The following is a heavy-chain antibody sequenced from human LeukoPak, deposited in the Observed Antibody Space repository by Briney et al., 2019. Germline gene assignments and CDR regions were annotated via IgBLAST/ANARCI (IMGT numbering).Heavy chain of an antibody. Sequence: PGRSLRLSCSASGFTFTRYAMHWVRQAPGKGLEWVAVISYDGSNKYYADSVKGRFTISRDNSKNTLSLQMNSLRPEDTAVYYCARAHLSSSSTDYMDVWGEGTTVTISS. V-gene: IGHV3-30*04. CDR3: ARAHLSSSSTDYMDV. D-gene: IGHD6-6*01. J-gene: IGHJ6*03. CDR2: ISYDGSNK. CDR1: GFTFTRYA.